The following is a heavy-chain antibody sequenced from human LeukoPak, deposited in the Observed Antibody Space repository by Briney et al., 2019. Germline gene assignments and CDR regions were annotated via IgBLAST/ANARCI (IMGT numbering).Heavy chain of an antibody. Sequence: GGSLRLSCAASGFTFSTYSMNWVRQAPGKGLEWVSSISSSSSYIYYTDSVKGRFTISRDNAKNSQYLQMNSLRAGDTAVYYCARASTVTESDEFDYWGQGTLVTVSS. CDR3: ARASTVTESDEFDY. CDR1: GFTFSTYS. D-gene: IGHD4-17*01. CDR2: ISSSSSYI. J-gene: IGHJ4*02. V-gene: IGHV3-21*01.